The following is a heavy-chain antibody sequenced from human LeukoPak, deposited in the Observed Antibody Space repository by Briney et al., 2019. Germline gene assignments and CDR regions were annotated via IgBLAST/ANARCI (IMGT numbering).Heavy chain of an antibody. CDR2: IQEDGKKE. J-gene: IGHJ4*02. CDR1: GFTFTKFW. CDR3: ARDFGGSSWYRFNY. Sequence: PGGSLRLSCEASGFTFTKFWMSWVRQAPGKGLEWVANIQEDGKKENYVDSVRGRFTISRDNAKNSIYLQMNSLRAEDTAVYYCARDFGGSSWYRFNYWGQGTLVTVSS. V-gene: IGHV3-7*01. D-gene: IGHD6-13*01.